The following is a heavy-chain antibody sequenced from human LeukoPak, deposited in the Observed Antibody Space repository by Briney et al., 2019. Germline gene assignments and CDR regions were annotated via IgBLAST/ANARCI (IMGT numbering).Heavy chain of an antibody. D-gene: IGHD6-6*01. CDR3: ARRKAPPFDY. CDR1: GFTFSRYW. V-gene: IGHV3-7*01. CDR2: IKQDGGEI. Sequence: GGSLRLSCAASGFTFSRYWMSWVRQVPRKGLEWVANIKQDGGEIYYVDSVKGRFTISRDNAKNSLYLQMNSLRAEDTAVYYCARRKAPPFDYWGQGTLVTVSS. J-gene: IGHJ4*02.